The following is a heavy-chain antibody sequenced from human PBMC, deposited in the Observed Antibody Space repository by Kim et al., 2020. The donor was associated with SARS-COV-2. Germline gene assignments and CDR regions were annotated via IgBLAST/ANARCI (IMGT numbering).Heavy chain of an antibody. CDR2: GVST. CDR3: VKGIAAS. J-gene: IGHJ5*02. Sequence: GVSTKYADSVKGRFTISIDNSKTTLYLQMNSLRVEDTAVYYCVKGIAASWGQGTLVTVSS. D-gene: IGHD6-13*01. V-gene: IGHV3-23*01.